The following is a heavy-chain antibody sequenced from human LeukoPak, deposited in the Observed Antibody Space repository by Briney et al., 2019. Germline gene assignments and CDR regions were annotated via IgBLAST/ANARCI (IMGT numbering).Heavy chain of an antibody. Sequence: PGGSLRLSCAASGFSFTNYEMTWVRQAPGKGLQWGSVISGSGGRAYYADSVKGRFTISRDSSKNTLYLQMNSLRAEDTALYYCAKVDGSGTYYPNFDYWGQGTLVTVSS. CDR1: GFSFTNYE. D-gene: IGHD3-10*01. J-gene: IGHJ4*02. CDR3: AKVDGSGTYYPNFDY. V-gene: IGHV3-23*01. CDR2: ISGSGGRA.